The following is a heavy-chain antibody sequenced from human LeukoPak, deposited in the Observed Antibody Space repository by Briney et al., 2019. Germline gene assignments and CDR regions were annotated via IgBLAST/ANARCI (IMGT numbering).Heavy chain of an antibody. J-gene: IGHJ4*02. CDR1: GFTFSSYA. CDR3: AKDRGYDFWGGYLVDY. D-gene: IGHD3-3*01. Sequence: GGSLRLSCAASGFTFSSYAMSWVRQAPGKGLEWVSAISGSGGSTYYADSVKGRFTISRDNSKNTLYLQMNSLRAEDTAVYYWAKDRGYDFWGGYLVDYWGQGTLVTVSS. CDR2: ISGSGGST. V-gene: IGHV3-23*01.